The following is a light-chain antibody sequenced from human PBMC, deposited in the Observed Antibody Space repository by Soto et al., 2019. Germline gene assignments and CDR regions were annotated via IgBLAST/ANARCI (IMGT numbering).Light chain of an antibody. CDR3: SLYTSSSTSWV. J-gene: IGLJ3*02. Sequence: QSALTQPPSVSGSPGQSVTISCTGTSSDVGSYNRVSWYQQPPGTAPKLTIYGVSNRPSGVPDRFSGSKSGNTDSLTLSGLQAEDEADYYCSLYTSSSTSWVFGGGTKLTVL. V-gene: IGLV2-18*01. CDR1: SSDVGSYNR. CDR2: GVS.